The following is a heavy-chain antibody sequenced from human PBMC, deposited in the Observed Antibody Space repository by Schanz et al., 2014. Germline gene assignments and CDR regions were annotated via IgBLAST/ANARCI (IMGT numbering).Heavy chain of an antibody. CDR2: VSRSTPDI. Sequence: EVQLVESGGGVVRPGGSLRLSCAASGFTFENYALTWVRQVPGKGLEWVSYVSRSTPDIYYADSVKGQFTMSRDNAKNSVFLQMNSLRAEDTAVYYCARDGYSVVVISPTESFDIWGQGTMVTVSP. CDR3: ARDGYSVVVISPTESFDI. D-gene: IGHD2-21*01. V-gene: IGHV3-48*01. J-gene: IGHJ3*02. CDR1: GFTFENYA.